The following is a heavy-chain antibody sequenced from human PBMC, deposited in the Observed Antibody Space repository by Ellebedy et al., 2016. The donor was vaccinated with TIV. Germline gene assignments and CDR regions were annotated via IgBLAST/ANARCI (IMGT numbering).Heavy chain of an antibody. D-gene: IGHD1-26*01. J-gene: IGHJ4*02. CDR1: GFTFNIYA. Sequence: MPGGSLRLSCSASGFTFNIYAMSWVRQAPGKGLEWIGSMYYSGTTLYNPSLKSRFTISVDTSKNQFPLKLTSVTAADTTMYYCARRGVGATYFDSWGQGTLVTVSS. CDR3: ARRGVGATYFDS. CDR2: MYYSGTT. V-gene: IGHV4-39*01.